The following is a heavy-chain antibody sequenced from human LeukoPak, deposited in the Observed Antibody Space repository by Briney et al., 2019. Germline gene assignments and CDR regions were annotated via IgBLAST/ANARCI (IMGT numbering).Heavy chain of an antibody. CDR3: TRDSLYSNYVGSYYYYYYGMDV. Sequence: GGSLRLSCTASGFTFGDYAMRWVRQAPGKGLERVGFIRSKAYGGTTEYAASVKGRFNISRDDSKSIAYLQMNSLKTEDTAVYYCTRDSLYSNYVGSYYYYYYGMDVWGQGTPVTVSS. CDR1: GFTFGDYA. D-gene: IGHD4-11*01. V-gene: IGHV3-49*04. CDR2: IRSKAYGGTT. J-gene: IGHJ6*02.